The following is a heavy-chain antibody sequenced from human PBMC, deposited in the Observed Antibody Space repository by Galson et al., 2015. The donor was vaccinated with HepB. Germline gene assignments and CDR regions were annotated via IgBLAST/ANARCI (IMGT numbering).Heavy chain of an antibody. J-gene: IGHJ6*02. Sequence: SLRLSCAASGFSFSSHSMNWVRQAPGKGLEWVAVISYDGSNKYYADSVKGRFTISRDNSKNTLYLQMNSLRGEDTAVYYCAKDRSGHHYGMDVWGQGTTVTVSS. CDR1: GFSFSSHS. CDR3: AKDRSGHHYGMDV. V-gene: IGHV3-30*18. D-gene: IGHD6-19*01. CDR2: ISYDGSNK.